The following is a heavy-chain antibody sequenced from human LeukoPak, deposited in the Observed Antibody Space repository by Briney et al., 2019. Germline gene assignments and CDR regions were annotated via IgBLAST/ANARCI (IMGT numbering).Heavy chain of an antibody. J-gene: IGHJ4*02. CDR1: GYTFTGYY. CDR3: ARVIGSTRKYYFDY. CDR2: INPNSCGT. D-gene: IGHD2-2*01. Sequence: ASVKVSCKASGYTFTGYYMHWVRQAPGQGRAGMGWINPNSCGTNYAQKFQGRITMTRDTSINTAYMEMSRLRSDDTAVYYCARVIGSTRKYYFDYWGQGTLVTVSS. V-gene: IGHV1-2*02.